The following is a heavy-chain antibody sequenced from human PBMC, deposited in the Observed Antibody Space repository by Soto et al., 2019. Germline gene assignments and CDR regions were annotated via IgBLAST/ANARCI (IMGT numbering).Heavy chain of an antibody. V-gene: IGHV1-46*01. J-gene: IGHJ5*02. CDR2: INPHGGST. CDR3: ARSSGGNFGIIIEGSNWFDP. D-gene: IGHD3-3*01. Sequence: QVRLVQSGAEVRRPGASVKVSCKAPGDTFTSYYLNWVRQAPGQGLEWMGVINPHGGSTKYAQKFQGRVTMPRDTSRSTVYMELGSLRSDDTAIYYCARSSGGNFGIIIEGSNWFDPWGQGTLVTVSS. CDR1: GDTFTSYY.